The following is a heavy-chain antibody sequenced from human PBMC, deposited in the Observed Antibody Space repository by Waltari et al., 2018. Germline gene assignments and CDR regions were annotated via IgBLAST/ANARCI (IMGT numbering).Heavy chain of an antibody. CDR3: VRVRSTSDFFLDV. D-gene: IGHD2-2*01. V-gene: IGHV3-21*02. CDR2: ISSSSSFM. CDR1: GFTFNNYN. J-gene: IGHJ6*04. Sequence: DVQLVESGGGLVKPGGSLRLSCAASGFTFNNYNMYWVRQAPGRGLEWVASISSSSSFMYYSDSVKGRFIVSRDNSKDSLYLQMDSLRADDTAVYYCVRVRSTSDFFLDVWGNGATVTVSS.